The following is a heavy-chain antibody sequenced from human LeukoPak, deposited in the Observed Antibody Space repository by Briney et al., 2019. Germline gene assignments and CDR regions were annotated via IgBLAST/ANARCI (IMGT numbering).Heavy chain of an antibody. Sequence: PGGSLRLSCAASGFTFSDYYMSWIRQAPGKGLEWVSYISSSSYIYYADSVKGRFTISRDNAKNSLYLQMNSLRAEDTAVYYCARDSGSGWFGKFFDYWGQGTLVTVSS. V-gene: IGHV3-69-1*01. CDR2: ISSSSYI. CDR1: GFTFSDYY. D-gene: IGHD6-19*01. CDR3: ARDSGSGWFGKFFDY. J-gene: IGHJ4*02.